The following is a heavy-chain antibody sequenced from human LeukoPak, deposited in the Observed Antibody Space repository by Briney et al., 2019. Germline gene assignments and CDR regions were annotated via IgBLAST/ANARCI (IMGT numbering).Heavy chain of an antibody. CDR1: GFTFSYYA. V-gene: IGHV3-30-3*01. D-gene: IGHD4-17*01. Sequence: PGGSLRLSCAASGFTFSYYAMQWVRQAPGKGLEWVAVISYDGSNKYYADSVKGRFTISGDNAKNSLYLQMNSLRAEDTALYYCAREGAFGDRDYWGQGTLVTVSS. J-gene: IGHJ4*02. CDR3: AREGAFGDRDY. CDR2: ISYDGSNK.